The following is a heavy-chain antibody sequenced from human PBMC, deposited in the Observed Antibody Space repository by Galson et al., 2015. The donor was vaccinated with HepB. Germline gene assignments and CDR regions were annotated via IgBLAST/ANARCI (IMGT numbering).Heavy chain of an antibody. D-gene: IGHD2-15*01. CDR3: AGILVVAATYYYYGMDV. V-gene: IGHV3-23*01. CDR2: ISGSGGST. J-gene: IGHJ6*02. CDR1: GFTFGDYA. Sequence: SLRLSCAASGFTFGDYAMSWFRQAPGKGLEWVSAISGSGGSTYYADSVKGRFTISRDNSKNTLYLQMNSLRAEDTAVYYCAGILVVAATYYYYGMDVWGQGTTVTVSS.